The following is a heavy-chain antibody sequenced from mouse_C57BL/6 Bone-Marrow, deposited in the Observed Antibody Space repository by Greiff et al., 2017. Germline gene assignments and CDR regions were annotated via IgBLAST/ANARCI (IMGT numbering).Heavy chain of an antibody. V-gene: IGHV5-16*01. CDR2: INYDGSST. Sequence: EVMLVESEGGLVQPGSSMKLSCTASGFTFSDYYMAWVRQVPEKGLEWVANINYDGSSTYYLDSLKSRFIISRDNAKNILYLQMSSLKSEDTATYYCAREGSTTALFDYWGQGTTLTVSS. CDR3: AREGSTTALFDY. CDR1: GFTFSDYY. J-gene: IGHJ2*01. D-gene: IGHD1-2*01.